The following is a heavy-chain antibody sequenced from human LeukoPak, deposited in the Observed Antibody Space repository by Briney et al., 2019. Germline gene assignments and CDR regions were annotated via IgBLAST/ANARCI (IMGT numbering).Heavy chain of an antibody. V-gene: IGHV4-4*07. Sequence: SETLSLTCTVSGGSISSYYWSWIRQPAGKGLEWIGRICTSGSTNYNPSLKSRVTMSVDTSKNQFSLKLSSVTAADTAVYYCARDAGIAVAGALGDYYYYMDVWGKGTTVTISS. D-gene: IGHD6-19*01. J-gene: IGHJ6*03. CDR3: ARDAGIAVAGALGDYYYYMDV. CDR2: ICTSGST. CDR1: GGSISSYY.